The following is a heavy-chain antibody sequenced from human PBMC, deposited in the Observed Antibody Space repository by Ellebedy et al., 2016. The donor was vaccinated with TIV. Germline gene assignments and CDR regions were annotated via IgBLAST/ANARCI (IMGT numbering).Heavy chain of an antibody. V-gene: IGHV4-34*01. CDR3: ARGGTEAFDY. J-gene: IGHJ4*02. Sequence: MPSETLSLTCAVYGGSFRGYFWNWIRQFPGKGLEWIGEINHSGSTNYNPSLKSRVTISVDTSTNQFSLRLNSVTAADTALYYCARGGTEAFDYWGQGTLVTVSS. CDR2: INHSGST. CDR1: GGSFRGYF.